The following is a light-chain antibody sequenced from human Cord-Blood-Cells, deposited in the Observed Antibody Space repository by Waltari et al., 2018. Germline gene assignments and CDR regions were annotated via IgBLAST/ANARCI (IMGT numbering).Light chain of an antibody. Sequence: EIVLTQSQATLSLSPGERATLSCRASQSVSSYLAWYQQKPGQAPSLLMYDASNRATGIPARFSGSGSGTDFTLTISILEPEDFSVYYCQQRSNWPPWTFGQGTKVEIK. CDR2: DAS. J-gene: IGKJ1*01. CDR1: QSVSSY. CDR3: QQRSNWPPWT. V-gene: IGKV3-11*01.